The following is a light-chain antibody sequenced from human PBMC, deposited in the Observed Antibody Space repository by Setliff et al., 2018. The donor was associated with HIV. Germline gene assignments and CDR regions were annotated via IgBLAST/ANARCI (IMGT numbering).Light chain of an antibody. V-gene: IGLV2-14*01. Sequence: QSVLTQPASVSGSPGQSITISCTGTSSDVGGYNYVSWYQQHPGKAPKLMIYEVSNRPSGISNRSSGSKSGNTASLTISGLQAEDEADYYCSSYTTSATYVFGTGTKV. CDR3: SSYTTSATYV. J-gene: IGLJ1*01. CDR1: SSDVGGYNY. CDR2: EVS.